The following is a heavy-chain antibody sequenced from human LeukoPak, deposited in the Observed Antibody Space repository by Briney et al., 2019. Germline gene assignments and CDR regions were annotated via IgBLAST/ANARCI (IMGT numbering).Heavy chain of an antibody. CDR3: ARDLGLSTVTSRGGDY. D-gene: IGHD4-17*01. CDR2: ISSSGSTI. V-gene: IGHV3-48*03. Sequence: GGSLRLSCAASGFTFRSYEMNWVRQAPGKGLEWVSYISSSGSTIYYADSVKGRFTISRDNAKNSLYLQMNSLRAEDTAVYYCARDLGLSTVTSRGGDYWGQGTLVTVSS. CDR1: GFTFRSYE. J-gene: IGHJ4*02.